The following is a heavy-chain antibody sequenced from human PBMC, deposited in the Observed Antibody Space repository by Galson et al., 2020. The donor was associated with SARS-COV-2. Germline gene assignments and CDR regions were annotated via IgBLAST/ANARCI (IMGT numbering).Heavy chain of an antibody. Sequence: ASVKVSCKASGYTFTGYYMHWVRQAPGQGLEWMGWINPNSGGINYAQKFQGRVTMTRDTSISIAYMELSRLRSDDTAVYYCARDGTAMVTNGFDIWGQGTMVTVSS. D-gene: IGHD5-18*01. CDR3: ARDGTAMVTNGFDI. CDR1: GYTFTGYY. CDR2: INPNSGGI. J-gene: IGHJ3*02. V-gene: IGHV1-2*02.